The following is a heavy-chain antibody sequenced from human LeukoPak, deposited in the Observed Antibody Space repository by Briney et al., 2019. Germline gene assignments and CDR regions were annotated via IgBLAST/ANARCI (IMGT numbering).Heavy chain of an antibody. Sequence: ASVKVSCKVSGYTLTELSMHWVRQAPGKGLEGMGGFDPEDGETIYAQKFQGRVTMTEDTSTDTAYMELSSLRSEDTAGYYCATRPINDHGDPQVFFSWGQGTLVTVSS. J-gene: IGHJ4*02. CDR1: GYTLTELS. D-gene: IGHD4-17*01. CDR2: FDPEDGET. V-gene: IGHV1-24*01. CDR3: ATRPINDHGDPQVFFS.